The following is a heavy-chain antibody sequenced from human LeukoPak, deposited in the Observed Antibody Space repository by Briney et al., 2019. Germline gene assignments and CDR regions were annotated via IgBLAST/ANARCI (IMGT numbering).Heavy chain of an antibody. V-gene: IGHV3-48*02. J-gene: IGHJ4*02. CDR1: GFTFSSYS. CDR2: ISSSSSTI. D-gene: IGHD3-3*01. Sequence: GGSLRLSCAASGFTFSSYSMNWVRQAPGKGLEWVSYISSSSSTIYYADSVKGRFTISRDNAKNSLYLQMNSLRDEDTAVYYCARGRRVTIFGVVIIPYYFDYWGQGTLVTVSS. CDR3: ARGRRVTIFGVVIIPYYFDY.